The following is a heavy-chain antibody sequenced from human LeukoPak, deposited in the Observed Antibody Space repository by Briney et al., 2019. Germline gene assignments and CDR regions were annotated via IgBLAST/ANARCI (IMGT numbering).Heavy chain of an antibody. CDR1: GDSISSSSYY. V-gene: IGHV3-23*01. CDR3: VKRTMAGVLVWRTYYFEW. J-gene: IGHJ4*02. CDR2: ISGSGLNA. Sequence: ASETLSLTCTVSGDSISSSSYYWGWIRQPPGKGLEWLSIISGSGLNAYYADSVKGRFTISQSPLFLQMARLRAENTALYYVVKRTMAGVLVWRTYYFEWGGEGSLVSVS. D-gene: IGHD2-2*01.